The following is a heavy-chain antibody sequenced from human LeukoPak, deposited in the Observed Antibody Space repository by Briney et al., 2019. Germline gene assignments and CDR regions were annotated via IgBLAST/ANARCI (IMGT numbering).Heavy chain of an antibody. V-gene: IGHV4-30-2*01. CDR2: IYHSGNT. J-gene: IGHJ4*02. CDR1: GGSISSGGYS. Sequence: SQTLSLTCAVSGGSISSGGYSWSWIRQPPGKGLEWIGYIYHSGNTYYNPSLKSRVTISVDRSKNQFSLKLGSVTAADTAVYCCARMTPKDYFDYWGQGTLVTVSS. CDR3: ARMTPKDYFDY. D-gene: IGHD2-15*01.